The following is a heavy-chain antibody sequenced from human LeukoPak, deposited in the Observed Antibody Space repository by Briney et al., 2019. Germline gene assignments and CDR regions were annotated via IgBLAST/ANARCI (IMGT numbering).Heavy chain of an antibody. CDR3: ARSSSSSWGWFDP. Sequence: PSETLSLTCTVSGGSISSYYWSWIRQPAGKGLEWIGRIYTSGSTNHNPSLKSRVTISVDKSKNQFSLKLSSVTAADAAVYYCARSSSSSWGWFDPWGQGTLVTVSS. CDR2: IYTSGST. CDR1: GGSISSYY. D-gene: IGHD6-13*01. V-gene: IGHV4-4*07. J-gene: IGHJ5*02.